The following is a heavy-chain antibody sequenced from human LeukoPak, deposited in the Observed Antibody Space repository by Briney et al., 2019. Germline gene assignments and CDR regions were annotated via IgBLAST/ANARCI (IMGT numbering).Heavy chain of an antibody. CDR1: GFTFSRYG. J-gene: IGHJ5*01. V-gene: IGHV3-30*02. Sequence: PGGPLRLSRAASGFTFSRYGMHGVRQAPGKGLEWVAFIRYAGCNQYYPDAVKGRFTLSRDNSKNTLYLQMNSLRGEDTAVYFCSEDLRVYCSESLNWFDSWGQGTLVTVSS. D-gene: IGHD3-10*01. CDR2: IRYAGCNQ. CDR3: SEDLRVYCSESLNWFDS.